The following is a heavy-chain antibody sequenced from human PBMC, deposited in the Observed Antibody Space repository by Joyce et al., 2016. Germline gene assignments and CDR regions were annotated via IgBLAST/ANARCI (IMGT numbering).Heavy chain of an antibody. CDR2: ISSTGST. CDR1: GDSVTSLS. D-gene: IGHD3-16*01. CDR3: ARDGGYYFDY. J-gene: IGHJ4*02. V-gene: IGHV4-59*02. Sequence: QVHLQESGPGLVKPSETLSLTCTVSGDSVTSLSWNWIRHPPGKGLEWVAHISSTGSTKYNPSLKSRATISLDSPRNQFSLKLTSVTAADTAIYYCARDGGYYFDYWGQGTLVAVSS.